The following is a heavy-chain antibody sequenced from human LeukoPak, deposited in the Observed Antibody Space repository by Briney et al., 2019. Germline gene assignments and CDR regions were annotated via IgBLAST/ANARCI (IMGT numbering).Heavy chain of an antibody. CDR2: INHSGST. V-gene: IGHV4-34*01. CDR1: GGSFSGYY. Sequence: SETLSLTCAVYGGSFSGYYWSWIRQPPGKGLEWIGEINHSGSTNYNPSLKSRVTISVDTSKNQFSLKLSSVTAADTAVYYCARDRGDGYNCWGQGTLVTVSS. D-gene: IGHD5-24*01. J-gene: IGHJ4*02. CDR3: ARDRGDGYNC.